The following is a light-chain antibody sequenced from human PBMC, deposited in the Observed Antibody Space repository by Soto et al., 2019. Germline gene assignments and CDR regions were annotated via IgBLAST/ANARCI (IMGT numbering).Light chain of an antibody. CDR1: QLMSSW. J-gene: IGKJ5*01. CDR3: QKTDTLPST. V-gene: IGKV1D-12*01. Sequence: DIQMTHSPCSVSAVVGDTVNITCRASQLMSSWLAWYQQKPGKDTKLLIFAASTLQSGVPSRFSGSGSRTDFTLTITSMQPEEIGTYYCQKTDTLPSTVGQGTRREIK. CDR2: AAS.